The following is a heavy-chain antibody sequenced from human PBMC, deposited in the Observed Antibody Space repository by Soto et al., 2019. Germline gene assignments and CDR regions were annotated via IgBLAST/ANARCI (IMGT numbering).Heavy chain of an antibody. CDR2: IKSKTDGGTT. Sequence: EVQLVESGGGLVKPGGSLRLSCAASGFTFSNAWMSWVRQAPGKGLEWVGRIKSKTDGGTTDYAAPVKGRFTISRDDSKNTLYLQMNSLKTEDTAVYYCTTAGLVDWLFSFDYWGQGTLVTVSS. J-gene: IGHJ4*02. D-gene: IGHD3-9*01. CDR3: TTAGLVDWLFSFDY. CDR1: GFTFSNAW. V-gene: IGHV3-15*01.